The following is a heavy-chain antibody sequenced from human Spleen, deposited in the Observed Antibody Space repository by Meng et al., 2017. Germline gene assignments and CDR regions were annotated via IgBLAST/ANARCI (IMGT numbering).Heavy chain of an antibody. CDR1: GFSVNNNY. Sequence: GESLKISCVVSGFSVNNNYMNWVRQAPGKGLEWVSVIYSGGSTYYADSVKGRFTISRDNSKNTVYLRMNSPRTEDTAVYFCARSGLEGTLYYWGQGSLVTVSS. V-gene: IGHV3-53*01. CDR2: IYSGGST. J-gene: IGHJ4*02. CDR3: ARSGLEGTLYY. D-gene: IGHD1-14*01.